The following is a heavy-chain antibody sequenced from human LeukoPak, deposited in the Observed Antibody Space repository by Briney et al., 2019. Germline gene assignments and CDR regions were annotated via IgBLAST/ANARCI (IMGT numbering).Heavy chain of an antibody. V-gene: IGHV1-69*05. J-gene: IGHJ4*02. Sequence: SVKVSCKASGGTFSSYAISWVRQAPGQGLEWMGGIIPIFGTANYAQIFRGRVTITTDESTRTAYMELSSLRSEDTAVYYCARVADDSSGYYYFDYWGQGTLVTVSS. CDR1: GGTFSSYA. CDR2: IIPIFGTA. D-gene: IGHD3-22*01. CDR3: ARVADDSSGYYYFDY.